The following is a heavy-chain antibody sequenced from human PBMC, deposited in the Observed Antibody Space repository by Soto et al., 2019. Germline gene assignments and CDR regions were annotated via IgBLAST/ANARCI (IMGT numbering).Heavy chain of an antibody. D-gene: IGHD6-19*01. V-gene: IGHV3-48*02. Sequence: EVQLVESGGGLVQPGGSLRLSCAASGFTFSSYSMNWVRQAPGKGLEWVSYISSSSSTIYYADSVKGRFTISRDNAKNSLYLQMNSLRDEDTAVYYCARDRQLDRWRSGWYYAYYYYGMDVWGQGTTVTVSS. CDR1: GFTFSSYS. J-gene: IGHJ6*02. CDR2: ISSSSSTI. CDR3: ARDRQLDRWRSGWYYAYYYYGMDV.